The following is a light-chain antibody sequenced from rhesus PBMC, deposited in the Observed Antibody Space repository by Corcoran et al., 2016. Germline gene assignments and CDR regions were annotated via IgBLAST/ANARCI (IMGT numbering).Light chain of an antibody. CDR2: AES. V-gene: IGKV1-36*01. Sequence: DIQMTQSPSSLSASVGDRVTITCRASQGISNYLSWYQQKPGNTPKRLIYAESRLESGVPSRFSGRGSVTEFTLTIISLQPEDVAAYYCLQYNSKPPWTFGHGTKVEIK. J-gene: IGKJ1*01. CDR3: LQYNSKPPWT. CDR1: QGISNY.